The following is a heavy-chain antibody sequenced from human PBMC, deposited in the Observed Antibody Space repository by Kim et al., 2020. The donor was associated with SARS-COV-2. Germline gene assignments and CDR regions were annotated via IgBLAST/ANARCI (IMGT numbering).Heavy chain of an antibody. D-gene: IGHD2-15*01. CDR3: ARDWEASIEVYCFDP. V-gene: IGHV1-18*01. J-gene: IGHJ5*02. Sequence: AQKCQGRVTMDTDTSTNTAYMELRSLRSDDTAVYYCARDWEASIEVYCFDPWGQGTLVTVSS.